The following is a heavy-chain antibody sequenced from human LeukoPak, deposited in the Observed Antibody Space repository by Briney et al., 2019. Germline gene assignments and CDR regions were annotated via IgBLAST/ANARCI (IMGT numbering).Heavy chain of an antibody. V-gene: IGHV4-4*09. CDR2: IFPSGSS. J-gene: IGHJ2*01. CDR3: ARGRRDGYNFYWYFDL. CDR1: GASISSDY. Sequence: SETLSLTCTVSGASISSDYWSWIRQTPGKALEYIGCIFPSGSSNYNPSLKSRAAILVDTSKNQFSLKLTSGTAADTAVYFRARGRRDGYNFYWYFDLWGRGTLVTVSS. D-gene: IGHD5-24*01.